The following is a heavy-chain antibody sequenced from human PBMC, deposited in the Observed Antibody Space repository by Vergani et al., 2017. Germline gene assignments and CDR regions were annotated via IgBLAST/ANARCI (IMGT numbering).Heavy chain of an antibody. Sequence: EVQLVESGGGLAQPGGSLRLSCAASGFTFSGYWMTWVRQAPGKGLEWVANIKQDGSEKYYVDSVKGRFTISRDNAKNSLYLQMNSLRAEDTAVYYCADGRSSSWYGFAFDIWGQGTMVTVSS. V-gene: IGHV3-7*01. J-gene: IGHJ3*02. CDR1: GFTFSGYW. CDR3: ADGRSSSWYGFAFDI. CDR2: IKQDGSEK. D-gene: IGHD6-13*01.